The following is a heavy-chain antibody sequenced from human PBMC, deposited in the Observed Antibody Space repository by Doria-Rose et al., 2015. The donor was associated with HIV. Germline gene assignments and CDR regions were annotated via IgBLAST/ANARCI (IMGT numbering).Heavy chain of an antibody. J-gene: IGHJ4*02. Sequence: VKPSQTRSLSCTVSGGSIGSGSYYWSWIRQPAGKGLEWIGRTYIRGSTDYNPSLQSRVTISVDTSKNQFSLEVNSVTAADTAVYYCARTANWNDGRVDSWGQGTSVIVSS. CDR3: ARTANWNDGRVDS. CDR2: TYIRGST. CDR1: GGSIGSGSYY. V-gene: IGHV4-61*02. D-gene: IGHD1-20*01.